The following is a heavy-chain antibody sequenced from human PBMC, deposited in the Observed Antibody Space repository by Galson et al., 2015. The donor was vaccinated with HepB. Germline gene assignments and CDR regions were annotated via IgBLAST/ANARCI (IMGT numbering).Heavy chain of an antibody. CDR3: AKVWVIAAAGDY. Sequence: SLRLSCAASGFTFSSCAMSWVRQAPGKGLEGVSTISGSGGATYYADSVKSRFTISRDNSKNTLYLQMNSLRAEDTAVYYCAKVWVIAAAGDYWGQGTLVTVSS. CDR1: GFTFSSCA. V-gene: IGHV3-23*01. CDR2: ISGSGGAT. J-gene: IGHJ4*02. D-gene: IGHD6-13*01.